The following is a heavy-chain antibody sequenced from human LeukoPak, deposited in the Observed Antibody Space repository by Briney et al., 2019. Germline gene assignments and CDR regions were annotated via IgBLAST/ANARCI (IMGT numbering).Heavy chain of an antibody. Sequence: GGSLRLSCAASGFTVSSYYMSWVRQAPGKGLEWVSLDYNGVTTYYADSVKGRFIISRDNSKSTLYLQMNSLRPGDTAVYYCARISLRYFDYWGQGTLVTVSS. CDR2: DYNGVTT. CDR3: ARISLRYFDY. CDR1: GFTVSSYY. J-gene: IGHJ4*02. D-gene: IGHD3-16*01. V-gene: IGHV3-53*01.